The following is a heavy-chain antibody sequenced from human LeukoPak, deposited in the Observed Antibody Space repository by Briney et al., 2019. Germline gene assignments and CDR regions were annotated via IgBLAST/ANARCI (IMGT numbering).Heavy chain of an antibody. J-gene: IGHJ6*02. CDR1: GYTFTGYY. D-gene: IGHD6-19*01. CDR2: INPNSGGT. V-gene: IGHV1-2*02. Sequence: ASVKVSCKASGYTFTGYYMHWVRQAPGQGLEWMGWINPNSGGTNYAQKFQGRVTMTRDTSISTAYMELSRLRSDDTAVYYCVRDLIAVAPYPYYYYGMDVWGQGTTVTVSS. CDR3: VRDLIAVAPYPYYYYGMDV.